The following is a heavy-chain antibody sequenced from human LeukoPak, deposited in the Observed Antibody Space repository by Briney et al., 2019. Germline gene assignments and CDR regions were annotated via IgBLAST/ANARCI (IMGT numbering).Heavy chain of an antibody. CDR3: ARARNPYYYDSSGYYSGFDY. CDR1: GGSISSGDYY. D-gene: IGHD3-22*01. J-gene: IGHJ4*02. Sequence: PSQTLSLTCTVSGGSISSGDYYWSWIRQPPGKGLEWIGYIYYSGSTYYNPSLKSRVTISVDTSKNQFSLKLSSVTAADTAVYYCARARNPYYYDSSGYYSGFDYWGQGTLVTVSS. V-gene: IGHV4-30-4*08. CDR2: IYYSGST.